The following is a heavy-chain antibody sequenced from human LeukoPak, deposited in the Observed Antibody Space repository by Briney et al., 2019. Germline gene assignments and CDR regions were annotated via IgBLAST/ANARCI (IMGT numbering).Heavy chain of an antibody. V-gene: IGHV4-59*08. CDR3: ARLGRVAAAGAYDYHSLDV. J-gene: IGHJ6*02. D-gene: IGHD6-19*01. CDR1: GDSSSTCS. Sequence: SETLSLTCTVSGDSSSTCSWTWIRQPPGKGLGWIGDIYCSGSTDHNPSLKSRVTFSVDTSKNQLSLKLNSVTAADTALSYSARLGRVAAAGAYDYHSLDVWGQGITVTVSS. CDR2: IYCSGST.